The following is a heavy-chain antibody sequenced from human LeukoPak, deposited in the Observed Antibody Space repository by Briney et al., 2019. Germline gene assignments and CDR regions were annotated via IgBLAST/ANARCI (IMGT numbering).Heavy chain of an antibody. CDR2: IKSDGSSI. V-gene: IGHV3-74*01. D-gene: IGHD3-10*01. CDR1: GFTFSSYW. CDR3: ARGAYLAYYFDY. Sequence: GGSLRLSCAASGFTFSSYWMHWVRQAPGKGLVWVSRIKSDGSSIRYADSVKGRFTISGDNAKNTLYLQMNSLRAEDTAVYYCARGAYLAYYFDYWGQGSLVSVSS. J-gene: IGHJ4*02.